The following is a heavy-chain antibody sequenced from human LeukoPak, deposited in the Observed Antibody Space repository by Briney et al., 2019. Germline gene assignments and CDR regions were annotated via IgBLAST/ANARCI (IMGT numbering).Heavy chain of an antibody. CDR2: INSDGDST. V-gene: IGHV3-74*01. J-gene: IGHJ5*02. Sequence: GGSLRLSCAASGFTFSSYWMHWVRQAPGKGLVWVSRINSDGDSTNYADSVKGRFTISRDNAKNTLYLQMNSLRAEDTAVYYCARVQYYGSGSYYNWFDPWGQGTLVTVSS. CDR1: GFTFSSYW. D-gene: IGHD3-10*01. CDR3: ARVQYYGSGSYYNWFDP.